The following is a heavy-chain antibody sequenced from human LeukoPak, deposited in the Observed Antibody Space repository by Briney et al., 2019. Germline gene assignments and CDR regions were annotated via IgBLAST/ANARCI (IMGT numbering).Heavy chain of an antibody. Sequence: PGGSLRLSCAASGFTFSSYAMRWVRQAPGKGLEWVSAISGSGGSTYYADSAKGRFTISRDNSKNTLYLQMNSLRAEDTAVYYCATCGYSYGRFDYWGQGTLVTVSS. CDR3: ATCGYSYGRFDY. J-gene: IGHJ4*02. CDR1: GFTFSSYA. V-gene: IGHV3-23*01. D-gene: IGHD5-18*01. CDR2: ISGSGGST.